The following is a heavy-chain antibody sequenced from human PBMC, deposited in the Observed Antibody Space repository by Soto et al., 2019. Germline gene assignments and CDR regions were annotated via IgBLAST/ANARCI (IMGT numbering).Heavy chain of an antibody. V-gene: IGHV4-39*01. CDR1: GGSISSSSYY. CDR3: ARSSRDYGDYDY. J-gene: IGHJ4*02. CDR2: IYYSGST. D-gene: IGHD4-17*01. Sequence: QLQLQESGPGLVKPSETLSLTCTVSGGSISSSSYYWGWIRQPPGKGLEWIGSIYYSGSTYYNPSLKSRVTISVDTSKNQFSLKLSSVTAADTAVYYCARSSRDYGDYDYWGQGTLVTVSS.